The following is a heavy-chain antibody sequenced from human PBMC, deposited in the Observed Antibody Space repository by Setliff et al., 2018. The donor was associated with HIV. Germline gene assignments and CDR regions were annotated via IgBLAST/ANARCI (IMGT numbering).Heavy chain of an antibody. D-gene: IGHD6-19*01. Sequence: GGSLRLSCATSGFTFSCYGMHWVRQAPGKGLEWVAFIRYDDTYKYYADSVKGRFTISRDNSKNTLYLQMNSLRAEDTAVYYCTKNLYRSPWSPLDYWGQGTLVTVSS. CDR1: GFTFSCYG. V-gene: IGHV3-30*02. J-gene: IGHJ4*02. CDR2: IRYDDTYK. CDR3: TKNLYRSPWSPLDY.